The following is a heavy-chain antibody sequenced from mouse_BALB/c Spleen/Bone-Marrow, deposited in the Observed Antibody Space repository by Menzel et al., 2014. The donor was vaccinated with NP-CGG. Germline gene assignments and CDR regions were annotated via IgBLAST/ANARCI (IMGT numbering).Heavy chain of an antibody. J-gene: IGHJ3*01. CDR2: IDPANGNT. Sequence: VQLQQSGAELAKPGASVKLSRTASGFNIKDTYMHWVKQRPGQGLEWIGRIDPANGNTKYDPKFQGKATITADTSSNTACLQLSSLTSEDTAVYYCARFAYWGQGTLVTVSA. V-gene: IGHV14-3*02. CDR3: ARFAY. CDR1: GFNIKDTY.